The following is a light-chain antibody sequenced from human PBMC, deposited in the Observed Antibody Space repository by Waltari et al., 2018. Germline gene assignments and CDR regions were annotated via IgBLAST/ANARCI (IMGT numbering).Light chain of an antibody. J-gene: IGKJ1*01. CDR1: QSTSSR. CDR2: KAS. CDR3: QQYNSYSPET. Sequence: DIQMTQSPSTLSASVGDRVTITCRASQSTSSRLAWYQQKPGKAPKLLIYKASTLESGVPSRFSGSGSGTEFTLTISSLQPDDFATYYCQQYNSYSPETFGQGTKVEIK. V-gene: IGKV1-5*03.